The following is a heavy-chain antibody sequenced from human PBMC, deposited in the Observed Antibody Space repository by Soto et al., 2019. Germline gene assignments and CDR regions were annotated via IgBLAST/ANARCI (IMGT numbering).Heavy chain of an antibody. Sequence: EVQLLESGGGLVQPGGSLRLSCAASGFTFSSYGMSWVRQAPGKGLEWVSAISGSGGSTYYADSVKGRFTISRDNSKNTLYLQMNSLRAEDTAVYYCANWGLGAVAGTSYYFDYWGQGTLVTVSS. CDR1: GFTFSSYG. V-gene: IGHV3-23*01. J-gene: IGHJ4*02. D-gene: IGHD6-19*01. CDR2: ISGSGGST. CDR3: ANWGLGAVAGTSYYFDY.